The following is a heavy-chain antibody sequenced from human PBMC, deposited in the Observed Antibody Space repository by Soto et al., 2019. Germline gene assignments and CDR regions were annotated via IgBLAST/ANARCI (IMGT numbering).Heavy chain of an antibody. J-gene: IGHJ3*02. V-gene: IGHV4-4*02. CDR1: SGSISSSNW. CDR3: AREGSSSWYHAFDI. Sequence: SETLSLTCAVSSGSISSSNWWSWVRQPPGKGLEWIGEIYHSGSTNYNPSLKSRVTISVDKSKNQFSLKLSSVTAADTAVYYCAREGSSSWYHAFDIWGQGTMVTVSS. CDR2: IYHSGST. D-gene: IGHD6-13*01.